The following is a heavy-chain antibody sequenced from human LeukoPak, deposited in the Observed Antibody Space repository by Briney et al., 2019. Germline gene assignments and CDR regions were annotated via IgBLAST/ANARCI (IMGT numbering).Heavy chain of an antibody. D-gene: IGHD1-26*01. CDR2: IQYAGSDK. Sequence: PGGSLRLSCAASGFTFNSYGMHWVRQAPGKGLEWVAFIQYAGSDKYYADSVKGRFTISRDNSKNTLYLQMNSLRAEDTAVYYCARVLIYSGSSHFDYWGQGTLVTVSS. V-gene: IGHV3-30*02. J-gene: IGHJ4*02. CDR1: GFTFNSYG. CDR3: ARVLIYSGSSHFDY.